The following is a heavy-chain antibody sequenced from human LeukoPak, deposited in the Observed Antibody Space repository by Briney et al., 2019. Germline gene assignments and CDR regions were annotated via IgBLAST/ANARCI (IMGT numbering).Heavy chain of an antibody. V-gene: IGHV1-69*05. J-gene: IGHJ4*02. Sequence: SVKVSCKASRGTFSSYAISWVRQAPGQGLEWMGRIIPIFGTANYAQKFQGRVTITTDESTSTAYMELSSLRSEDTAVYYCARERDTAMVLPFDYWGQGTLVTVSS. CDR1: RGTFSSYA. D-gene: IGHD5-18*01. CDR2: IIPIFGTA. CDR3: ARERDTAMVLPFDY.